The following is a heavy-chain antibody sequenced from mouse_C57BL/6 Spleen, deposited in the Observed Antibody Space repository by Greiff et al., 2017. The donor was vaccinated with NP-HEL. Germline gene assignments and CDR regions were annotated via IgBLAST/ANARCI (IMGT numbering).Heavy chain of an antibody. CDR2: IWRGGST. CDR1: GFSLTSYG. J-gene: IGHJ4*01. V-gene: IGHV2-5*01. Sequence: VQLQQSGPGLVQPSQSLSITCTVSGFSLTSYGVHWVRQSPGKGLEWLGVIWRGGSTAYNAAFMSRLSITKDNSKSHVFLKMNSLQADDTAIYYCAKNEIYYYAMDYWGQGTSVTVSS. CDR3: AKNEIYYYAMDY.